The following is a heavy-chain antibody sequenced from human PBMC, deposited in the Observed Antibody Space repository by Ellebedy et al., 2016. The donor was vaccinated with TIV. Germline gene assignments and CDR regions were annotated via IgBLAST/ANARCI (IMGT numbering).Heavy chain of an antibody. D-gene: IGHD3-9*01. Sequence: ASVKVSXXASGYTFTGYYMHWVRQAPGQGLEWMGWINPNSGGTNYAQKFQGWVTMTRDTSISTAYMELSSLRSEDTAVYYCARARRYDILTGTIDYWGQGTLVTVSS. CDR1: GYTFTGYY. J-gene: IGHJ4*02. CDR3: ARARRYDILTGTIDY. V-gene: IGHV1-2*04. CDR2: INPNSGGT.